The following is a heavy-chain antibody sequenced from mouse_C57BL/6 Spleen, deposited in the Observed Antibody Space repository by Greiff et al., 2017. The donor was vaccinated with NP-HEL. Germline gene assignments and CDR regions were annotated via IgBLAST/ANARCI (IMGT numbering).Heavy chain of an antibody. V-gene: IGHV5-17*01. CDR2: ISSGSSTI. CDR3: ARLYYGSSWYFDV. Sequence: DVKLVESGGGLVKPGGSLKLSCAASGFTFSDYGMHWVRQAPEKGLEWVAYISSGSSTIYYADTVKGRFTISRDNAKNTLFLQMTSLRSEDTAMYYCARLYYGSSWYFDVWGTGTTVTVSS. J-gene: IGHJ1*03. CDR1: GFTFSDYG. D-gene: IGHD1-1*01.